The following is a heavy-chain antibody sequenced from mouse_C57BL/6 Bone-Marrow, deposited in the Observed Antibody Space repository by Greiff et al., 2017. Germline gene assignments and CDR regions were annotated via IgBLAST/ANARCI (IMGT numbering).Heavy chain of an antibody. D-gene: IGHD1-1*01. CDR1: GYTFTSYW. CDR3: TRPIATVVAWYFDI. CDR2: IDPSDSYT. Sequence: QVQLQQPGAELVRPGTSVKLSCKASGYTFTSYWMHWVKQRPGQGLEWIGVIDPSDSYTIYNQKFKGKATLTVDTSSSTAYMQLSSLTSEDSAVYYCTRPIATVVAWYFDIWGTGTAVAVSS. V-gene: IGHV1-59*01. J-gene: IGHJ1*03.